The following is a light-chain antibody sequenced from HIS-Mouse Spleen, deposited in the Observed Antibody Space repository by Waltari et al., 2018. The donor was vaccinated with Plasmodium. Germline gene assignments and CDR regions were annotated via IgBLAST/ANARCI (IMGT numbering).Light chain of an antibody. CDR3: NSRDSSGTHGV. CDR2: GKN. J-gene: IGLJ2*01. Sequence: SSELTQDPAVSVALGQTVRITCQGDSLRSYYASWYPLKPGQAPVLVIYGKNNRPSGIPDRFSGSSSGNTASLIITGAQAEDEADYYCNSRDSSGTHGVFGGGTKLTVL. CDR1: SLRSYY. V-gene: IGLV3-19*01.